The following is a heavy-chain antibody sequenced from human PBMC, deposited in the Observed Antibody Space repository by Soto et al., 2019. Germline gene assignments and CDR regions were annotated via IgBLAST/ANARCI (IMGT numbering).Heavy chain of an antibody. J-gene: IGHJ4*02. D-gene: IGHD4-17*01. V-gene: IGHV1-69*13. CDR3: ARDRPGDYPG. CDR2: ISPIFGTA. CDR1: GGTFSSYA. Sequence: SSVKVSCKASGGTFSSYAISWVRQAPGQGLEWMGGISPIFGTANYAQKFQGRGTITADEATSTAYMELSSLRSEDTAVYYCARDRPGDYPGWGQGTLVTVSS.